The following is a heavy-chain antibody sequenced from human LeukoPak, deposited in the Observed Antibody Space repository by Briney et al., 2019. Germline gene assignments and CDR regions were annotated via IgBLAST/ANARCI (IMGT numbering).Heavy chain of an antibody. D-gene: IGHD3-16*01. V-gene: IGHV4-59*01. CDR2: VYYSGST. CDR1: GGSISSYF. CDR3: ARGGYDYVWGSAFDY. Sequence: SETLSLTCTVAGGSISSYFWSWIRQPPGKGLEWIGYVYYSGSTNYNPSLNSRVTTSVDTSKNQFSLKLSSVTAADTAVYYCARGGYDYVWGSAFDYWGQGMLVTVSS. J-gene: IGHJ4*02.